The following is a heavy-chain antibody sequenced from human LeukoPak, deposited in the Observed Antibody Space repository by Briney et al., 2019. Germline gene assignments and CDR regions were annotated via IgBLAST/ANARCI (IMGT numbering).Heavy chain of an antibody. CDR1: GGSFSGYY. CDR2: INHSGST. CDR3: ARPLQGDSSGYYFDY. Sequence: ETLSLTCAVYGGSFSGYYWSWIRQPPGKGLEWIGEINHSGSTNYNPSLKSRVTISVDTSKNQFSLKLSSVTAADTAVYYCARPLQGDSSGYYFDYWGQGTLVTVSS. V-gene: IGHV4-34*01. J-gene: IGHJ4*02. D-gene: IGHD3-22*01.